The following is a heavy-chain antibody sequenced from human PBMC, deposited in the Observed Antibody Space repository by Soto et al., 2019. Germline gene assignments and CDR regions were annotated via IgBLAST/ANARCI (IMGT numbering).Heavy chain of an antibody. CDR2: ISYDGSNK. D-gene: IGHD2-2*01. J-gene: IGHJ6*02. CDR1: GFTFSSYG. V-gene: IGHV3-30*18. CDR3: AKNEKRGYCSSTSCYYYYGMDV. Sequence: GGSLRLSCAASGFTFSSYGMHWVRQAPGKGLEWVAVISYDGSNKYYADSVKGRFTISRDNSKNTLYLQMNSLRAEDTAVYYCAKNEKRGYCSSTSCYYYYGMDVWGQGTTVTVSS.